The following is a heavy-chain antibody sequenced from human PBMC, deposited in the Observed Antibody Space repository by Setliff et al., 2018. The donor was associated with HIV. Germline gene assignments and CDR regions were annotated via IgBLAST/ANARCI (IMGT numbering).Heavy chain of an antibody. V-gene: IGHV3-15*01. J-gene: IGHJ4*02. CDR3: TTDLGSGRFSWNNN. CDR2: IRNKKNGGTT. Sequence: GGSLRLSCAAAGFTFSNSWMTWVRQAPGKGLEWVARIRNKKNGGTTYYAAPVEGRFTISRDDSKNTLSLQMNSLKTEDTAIYYCTTDLGSGRFSWNNNWGQGTLVTVSS. D-gene: IGHD1-26*01. CDR1: GFTFSNSW.